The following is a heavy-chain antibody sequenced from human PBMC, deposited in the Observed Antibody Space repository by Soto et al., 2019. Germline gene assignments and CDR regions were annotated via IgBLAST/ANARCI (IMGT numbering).Heavy chain of an antibody. V-gene: IGHV5-51*01. CDR1: GYSFTTYW. CDR2: IYPGDSDT. D-gene: IGHD5-12*01. Sequence: GESLKISCKASGYSFTTYWIGWVRQMPGKGLEWMGIIYPGDSDTRYSPSFRGHVTISSDRSTNTAYLQWSSLKASDTAMYYCARGVKMATPHKYYFDYWGQGTLVTVSS. CDR3: ARGVKMATPHKYYFDY. J-gene: IGHJ4*02.